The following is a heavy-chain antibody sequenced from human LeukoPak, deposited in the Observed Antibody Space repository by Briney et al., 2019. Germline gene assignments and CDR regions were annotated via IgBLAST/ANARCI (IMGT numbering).Heavy chain of an antibody. CDR1: GGTFSSYA. V-gene: IGHV1-69*05. Sequence: ASVKVSCKASGGTFSSYAISWVRQAPGQGLEWMGGIIPIFGTANYAQKFQGRVTITTDESTSTAYMELSSLRSEDTAVYYCAIEKQRYFDYWGQGTQVTVSS. D-gene: IGHD6-25*01. J-gene: IGHJ4*02. CDR2: IIPIFGTA. CDR3: AIEKQRYFDY.